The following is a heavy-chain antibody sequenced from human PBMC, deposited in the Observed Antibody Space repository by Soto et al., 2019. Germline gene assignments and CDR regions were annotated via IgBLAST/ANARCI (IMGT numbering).Heavy chain of an antibody. J-gene: IGHJ6*02. CDR1: GFTFSSYS. D-gene: IGHD6-6*01. Sequence: EVQLVESGGGLVQPGGSLRLSCAASGFTFSSYSMNWVRQAPGKGLEWVSYISSSSSTIYYADSVKGRFTISRDNAKNSLYLQMNSLRDEDTAVYYCASLGWARQYYYYGMDVWGQGTTVTVSS. V-gene: IGHV3-48*02. CDR2: ISSSSSTI. CDR3: ASLGWARQYYYYGMDV.